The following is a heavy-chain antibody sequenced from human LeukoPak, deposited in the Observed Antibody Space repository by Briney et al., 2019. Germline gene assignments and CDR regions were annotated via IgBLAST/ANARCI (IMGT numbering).Heavy chain of an antibody. CDR3: ARHLYCGSDCYTFDY. CDR1: GGSISSYY. CDR2: IYTSGST. J-gene: IGHJ4*02. V-gene: IGHV4-4*07. Sequence: PSETLSLTCTVSGGSISSYYWSWIRQPAGKGLEWIGRIYTSGSTNYNPSLKSRVTMSVDTSKNQFSLKLSSVTAADTAVYYCARHLYCGSDCYTFDYWGQGTLVTVSS. D-gene: IGHD2-21*02.